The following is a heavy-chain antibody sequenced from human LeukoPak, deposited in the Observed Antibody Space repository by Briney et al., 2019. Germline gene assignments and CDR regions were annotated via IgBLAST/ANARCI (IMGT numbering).Heavy chain of an antibody. Sequence: PGGSLRLSCAASGFTFDDYAMHWVRQAPGKGLEWVSLISWESGSTYYAVSVKGRFTISRDNIKNSLYLQMHSLRAEDTALYYCAKDIRARVVVTAVHYMAVWGKGTTVTVSS. J-gene: IGHJ6*03. D-gene: IGHD2-2*01. CDR3: AKDIRARVVVTAVHYMAV. CDR1: GFTFDDYA. V-gene: IGHV3-43D*04. CDR2: ISWESGST.